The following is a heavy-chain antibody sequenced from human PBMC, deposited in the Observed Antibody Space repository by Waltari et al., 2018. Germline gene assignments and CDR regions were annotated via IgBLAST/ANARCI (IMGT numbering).Heavy chain of an antibody. D-gene: IGHD6-19*01. V-gene: IGHV3-21*01. Sequence: EVQLVESGGGLVKPGGSLRLSCAASGFTFSSYRMNWVRQAQGKGLEWVSSISISSSYIYYADSVKGRFTISRDNAKNSLYLQMNSLRAEDTAVYYCARDRPPRSGHKPFDYWGQGTLVTVSS. CDR1: GFTFSSYR. CDR2: ISISSSYI. J-gene: IGHJ4*02. CDR3: ARDRPPRSGHKPFDY.